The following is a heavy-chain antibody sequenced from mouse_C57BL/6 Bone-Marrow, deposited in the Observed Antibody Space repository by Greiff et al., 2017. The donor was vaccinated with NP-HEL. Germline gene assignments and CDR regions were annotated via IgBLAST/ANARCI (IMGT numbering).Heavy chain of an antibody. Sequence: EVQLQQSGPGLVKPSQSLSLTCSVTGYSITSGYYWNWIRQFPGNKLEWMGYISYDGSNNYNPSLKNRISITRDTSRNQFFLKLNSGSTEDTATYYCARERQLRLRMDYWGQGTSVTVSS. CDR1: GYSITSGYY. CDR2: ISYDGSN. D-gene: IGHD3-2*02. CDR3: ARERQLRLRMDY. V-gene: IGHV3-6*01. J-gene: IGHJ4*01.